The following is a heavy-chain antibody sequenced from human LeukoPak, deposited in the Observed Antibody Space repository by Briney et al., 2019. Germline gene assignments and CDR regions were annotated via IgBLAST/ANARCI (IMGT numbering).Heavy chain of an antibody. D-gene: IGHD6-19*01. CDR1: GYTFTGYY. Sequence: ASVKVSCKASGYTFTGYYMHWVRQAPGQGLEWTGWINPNSGGTNYAQKFQGRVTMTRDTSISTAYMELSRLRSDDTAVYYCARVNGGWYPSRHWGQGTLVTVSS. CDR2: INPNSGGT. V-gene: IGHV1-2*02. J-gene: IGHJ1*01. CDR3: ARVNGGWYPSRH.